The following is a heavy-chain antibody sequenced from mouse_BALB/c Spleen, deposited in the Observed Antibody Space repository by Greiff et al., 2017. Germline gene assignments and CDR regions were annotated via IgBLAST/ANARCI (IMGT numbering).Heavy chain of an antibody. CDR2: IYPYNGGT. CDR3: ARRGYYGSSPWFAY. D-gene: IGHD1-1*01. V-gene: IGHV1S29*02. Sequence: EVQLQESGPELVKPGASVKISCKASGYTFTDYNMHWVKQSHGKSLEWIGYIYPYNGGTGYNQKFKSKATLTVDNSSSTAYMELRSLTSEDSAVYYCARRGYYGSSPWFAYWGQGTLVTVSA. CDR1: GYTFTDYN. J-gene: IGHJ3*01.